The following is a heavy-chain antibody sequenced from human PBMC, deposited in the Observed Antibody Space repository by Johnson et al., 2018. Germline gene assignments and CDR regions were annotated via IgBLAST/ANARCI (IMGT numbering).Heavy chain of an antibody. J-gene: IGHJ3*02. CDR2: ISGSSLYK. D-gene: IGHD1-26*01. V-gene: IGHV3-21*06. Sequence: VQLQESGGGLVKPGGSLSLSCAASGFTFRTYTMSWVRQAPGQGLEWVSSISGSSLYKYYADSMKGRFTIPRDNHKTLLYRHMGGLRAEDTAVYYCARDSGIIVARAPDAFDIWGQGTVVTVSS. CDR3: ARDSGIIVARAPDAFDI. CDR1: GFTFRTYT.